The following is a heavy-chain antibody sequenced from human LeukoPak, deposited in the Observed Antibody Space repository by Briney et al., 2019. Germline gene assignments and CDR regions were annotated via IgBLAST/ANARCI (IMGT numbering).Heavy chain of an antibody. V-gene: IGHV3-23*01. CDR3: ATDPATVGVTTRDY. CDR1: GITLNIFA. CDR2: ITRSGTNT. Sequence: PGGSLRLSCAASGITLNIFAMNWVRQAPGKGLEWVSAITRSGTNTFYRDSVKGRFTVSRDNSKNTIFLQMNTLRADDTAVYFCATDPATVGVTTRDYWGQETLVTVSS. J-gene: IGHJ4*02. D-gene: IGHD1-26*01.